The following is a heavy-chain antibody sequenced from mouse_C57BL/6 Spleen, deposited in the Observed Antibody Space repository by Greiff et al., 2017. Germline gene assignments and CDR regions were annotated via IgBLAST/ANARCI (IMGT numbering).Heavy chain of an antibody. CDR1: GYTFTSYW. V-gene: IGHV1-69*01. J-gene: IGHJ3*01. D-gene: IGHD2-12*01. CDR2: IDPSDSYT. Sequence: QVQLKQPGAELVMPGASVKLSCKASGYTFTSYWMHWVKQRPGQGLEWIGEIDPSDSYTNYNQKFKGKSTLTVDKSSSTAYMQLSSLTSEDSAVYYCARKGNPYAWFAYWGQGTLVTVSA. CDR3: ARKGNPYAWFAY.